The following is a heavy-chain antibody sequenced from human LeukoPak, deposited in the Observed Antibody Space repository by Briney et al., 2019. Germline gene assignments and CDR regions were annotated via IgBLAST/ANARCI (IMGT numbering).Heavy chain of an antibody. D-gene: IGHD3-22*01. CDR1: GGSISSGGYS. V-gene: IGHV4-30-2*01. CDR3: ARGTMMVGP. Sequence: SETLSLTCAVSGGSISSGGYSWSWIRQPPGKGLEWIGYIYHSGSTYYNPSLKSRVTMSVDTSKNQFSLKLSSVTAADTAVYFCARGTMMVGPWGQGTLVTVSS. J-gene: IGHJ5*02. CDR2: IYHSGST.